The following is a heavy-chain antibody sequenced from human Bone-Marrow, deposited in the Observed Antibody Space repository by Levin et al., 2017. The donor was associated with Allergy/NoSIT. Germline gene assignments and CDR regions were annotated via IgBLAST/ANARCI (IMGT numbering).Heavy chain of an antibody. CDR2: INTNTGNP. D-gene: IGHD2-15*01. CDR1: GYTFTNYA. CDR3: AKAYCSGGRCCADY. J-gene: IGHJ4*02. Sequence: PMASVKVSCKASGYTFTNYAINWVRQAPGQGLEWMGWINTNTGNPTYAQGFTGRSVLSLDTSVSTAYLQISSLKAEDTAIYYCAKAYCSGGRCCADYWGQGTLITVSS. V-gene: IGHV7-4-1*02.